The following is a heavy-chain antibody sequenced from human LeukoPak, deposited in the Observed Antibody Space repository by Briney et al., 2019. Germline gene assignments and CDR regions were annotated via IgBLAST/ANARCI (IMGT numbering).Heavy chain of an antibody. CDR1: GFTFSSYW. Sequence: GGSLRLSCAASGFTFSSYWMHWVRQAAGKGLVWVSRIHSDGSSTAYADSVKGRFTISRDNAKNTLYLQMNSLRAEDTAVYYCAKDMGVYYDILTGFFPLNYWGQGTLVTVSS. CDR2: IHSDGSST. V-gene: IGHV3-74*01. CDR3: AKDMGVYYDILTGFFPLNY. D-gene: IGHD3-9*01. J-gene: IGHJ4*02.